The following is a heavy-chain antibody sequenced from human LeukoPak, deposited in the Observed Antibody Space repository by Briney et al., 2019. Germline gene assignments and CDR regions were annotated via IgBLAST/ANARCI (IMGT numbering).Heavy chain of an antibody. CDR2: ISSSGSTI. Sequence: GGSLRLSCAASGFTFSDYYMSWIRQAPGKGLEWVSYISSSGSTIYYADSVKGRFTISRDNAKNSLYLQMNSLRAEDTAVYYCARVPYLGYYYYYYMDVWGKGTTVTVSS. J-gene: IGHJ6*03. V-gene: IGHV3-11*04. D-gene: IGHD7-27*01. CDR3: ARVPYLGYYYYYYMDV. CDR1: GFTFSDYY.